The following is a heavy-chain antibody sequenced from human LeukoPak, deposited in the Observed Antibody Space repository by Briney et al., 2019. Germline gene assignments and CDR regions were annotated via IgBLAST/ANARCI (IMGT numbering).Heavy chain of an antibody. Sequence: KPAETLSLTCTVSGGSISSYYWSWIRQPPGKGLEWIGYIYYSGGTNYNPSLKSRVTISVDTSKNQFSLKLSSVTAADTAVYYCARTSRTDYGDFDYWGQGTLVTVSS. V-gene: IGHV4-59*01. CDR3: ARTSRTDYGDFDY. CDR2: IYYSGGT. J-gene: IGHJ4*02. CDR1: GGSISSYY. D-gene: IGHD4-17*01.